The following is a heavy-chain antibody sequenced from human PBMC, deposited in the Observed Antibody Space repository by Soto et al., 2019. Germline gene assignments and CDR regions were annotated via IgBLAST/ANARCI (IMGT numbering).Heavy chain of an antibody. J-gene: IGHJ5*02. CDR1: GDSISSSNDY. CDR2: IYYSGST. Sequence: QLQLQESGPGLVKPSETLSLTCTVSGDSISSSNDYWGWIRQPPGKGLEWIGTIYYSGSTYYNPSLKSRVTTSVDTPKNQFSLKLSSVTAADTAVYYCARHIGYTDSSRFDPWGQGTLVTVSS. CDR3: ARHIGYTDSSRFDP. D-gene: IGHD6-13*01. V-gene: IGHV4-39*01.